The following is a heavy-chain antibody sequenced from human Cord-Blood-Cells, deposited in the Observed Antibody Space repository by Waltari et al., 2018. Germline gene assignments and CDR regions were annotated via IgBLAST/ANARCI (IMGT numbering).Heavy chain of an antibody. V-gene: IGHV1-24*01. CDR2: FDPEDGET. D-gene: IGHD6-13*01. CDR1: GYTLTELS. J-gene: IGHJ4*02. Sequence: QVQLVQSGAEVKKPGASVKVSCKVSGYTLTELSMHWVRLAPGQGLEWMGGFDPEDGETIYAQKFQGRVTMTEDTSTDTAYMELSSLRSEDTAVYYCATLFLRYSSSWVDYWGQGTLVTVSS. CDR3: ATLFLRYSSSWVDY.